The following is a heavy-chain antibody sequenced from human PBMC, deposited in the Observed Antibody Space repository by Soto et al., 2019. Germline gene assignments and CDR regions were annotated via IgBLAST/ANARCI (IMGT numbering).Heavy chain of an antibody. J-gene: IGHJ4*02. Sequence: PGGSLRLSCAASGFTLSNNWMSWVRQAPGKGLEWVANIKQDGSARIAYADSVKGRFTISRDNAKNSLYLQMNNLRAEDTALYYCVKDARSRMIVVVVTDWGQGTLVTVSS. D-gene: IGHD3-22*01. V-gene: IGHV3-7*03. CDR2: IKQDGSARI. CDR3: VKDARSRMIVVVVTD. CDR1: GFTLSNNW.